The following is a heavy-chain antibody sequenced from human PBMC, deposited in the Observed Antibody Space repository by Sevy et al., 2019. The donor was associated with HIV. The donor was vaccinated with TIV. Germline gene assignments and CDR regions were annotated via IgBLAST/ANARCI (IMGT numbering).Heavy chain of an antibody. D-gene: IGHD5-12*01. Sequence: GGSLRLSCAASGFTFGTYNMHWVRQTPGRGLEYVSAISSKGGSTSYANSVKGRFTISRDNSKNTLYLQMGSLRAEDMAMYYCARGGYNGSVGEYFQHWGQGTLVTVSS. V-gene: IGHV3-64*01. CDR3: ARGGYNGSVGEYFQH. J-gene: IGHJ1*01. CDR2: ISSKGGST. CDR1: GFTFGTYN.